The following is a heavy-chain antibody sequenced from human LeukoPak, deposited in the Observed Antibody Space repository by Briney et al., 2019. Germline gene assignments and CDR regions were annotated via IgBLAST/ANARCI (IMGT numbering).Heavy chain of an antibody. CDR1: GFTVETNY. D-gene: IGHD5-24*01. CDR2: IYSGDSA. J-gene: IGHJ4*02. CDR3: ARTRDGYNHVSDY. Sequence: SGGSLRLSCAGSGFTVETNYMTWVRQPPGKGLEWVSSIYSGDSAYYADSVKGRFTISRDNSKNTLYLEMNSLRAADTGVYFCARTRDGYNHVSDYWGQGTLVTVSS. V-gene: IGHV3-66*01.